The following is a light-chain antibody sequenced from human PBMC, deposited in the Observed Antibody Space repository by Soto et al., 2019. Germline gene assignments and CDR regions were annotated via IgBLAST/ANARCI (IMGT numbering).Light chain of an antibody. J-gene: IGLJ1*01. CDR1: SSVVGGYDF. Sequence: SALTQPRSVSGSPGQSVTIPCTGTSSVVGGYDFVSWFQHHPGKPPKLIMYDVSKRPSGVPDRFSGSKSGNTASLTISGLQAEDEADYYCCSYAGSYTFVFGTGTKVTV. V-gene: IGLV2-11*01. CDR3: CSYAGSYTFV. CDR2: DVS.